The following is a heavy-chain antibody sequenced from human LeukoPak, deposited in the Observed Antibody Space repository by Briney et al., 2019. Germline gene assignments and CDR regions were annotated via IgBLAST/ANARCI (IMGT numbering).Heavy chain of an antibody. CDR1: GLTLSNYG. D-gene: IGHD3-22*01. V-gene: IGHV3-23*01. CDR2: ISGSGGNT. J-gene: IGHJ4*02. CDR3: AKRGVVIRVILVGFHKEAYYFDS. Sequence: GGSLRLSCAVSGLTLSNYGMSWVRQAPGKGLEWVAGISGSGGNTNYADSVKGRFTISRDNPKNTLYLQMNSLRADDTAVYFCAKRGVVIRVILVGFHKEAYYFDSWGQGALVTVSS.